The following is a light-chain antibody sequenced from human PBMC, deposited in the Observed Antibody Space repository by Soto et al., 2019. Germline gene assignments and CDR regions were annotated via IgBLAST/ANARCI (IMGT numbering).Light chain of an antibody. CDR1: SSDVGGYNY. V-gene: IGLV2-8*01. Sequence: QSVLTQPPSASGSPGQSVTISCTGTSSDVGGYNYVSWYQQHPGKAPKLMIYEVSKRPSGVPDRFSGSKSGNTASLTVSGLQAEDEADYYCSSYTDSGSLVFGGGTKLTVL. CDR3: SSYTDSGSLV. J-gene: IGLJ3*02. CDR2: EVS.